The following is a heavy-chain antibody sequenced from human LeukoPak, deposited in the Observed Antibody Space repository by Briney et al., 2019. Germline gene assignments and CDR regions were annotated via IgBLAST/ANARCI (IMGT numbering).Heavy chain of an antibody. CDR2: ISYDGSNK. D-gene: IGHD3-22*01. CDR3: AKIPKGSYYDSSGYFDY. V-gene: IGHV3-30*18. CDR1: GFTFSSYG. J-gene: IGHJ4*02. Sequence: GSLRLSCAASGFTFSSYGMHWVRQAPGKGLEWVAVISYDGSNKYYADSVKGRFTISRDNSKNTLYLQMNSLRAEDTAVYYCAKIPKGSYYDSSGYFDYWGQGTLVTVSS.